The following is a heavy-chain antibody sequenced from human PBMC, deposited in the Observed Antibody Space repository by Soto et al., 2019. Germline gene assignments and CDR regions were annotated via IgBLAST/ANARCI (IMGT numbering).Heavy chain of an antibody. CDR3: AKTLGSSWYDYYYYGMDV. Sequence: GGSLRLSCAASGFTFSSYGMHWVRQAPGKGLEWVAVISYDGSNKYYADSVKGRFTISRDNSKNTLYLQMNSLRAEDTAVYYCAKTLGSSWYDYYYYGMDVWGQGTTVTVSS. CDR1: GFTFSSYG. V-gene: IGHV3-30*18. D-gene: IGHD6-13*01. CDR2: ISYDGSNK. J-gene: IGHJ6*02.